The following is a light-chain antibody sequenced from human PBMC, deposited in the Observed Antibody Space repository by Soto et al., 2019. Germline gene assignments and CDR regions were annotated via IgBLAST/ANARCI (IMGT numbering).Light chain of an antibody. CDR1: QSVSSN. CDR3: QQYNNWLRT. CDR2: GAS. Sequence: EIVMTQSPATLSVSPGERATLSCRASQSVSSNLAWYQQKPGQPPRLLIYGASTRATGIPARFSGSGSGTVFTLTISSLQSEDSAVYYCQQYNNWLRTFGQGTQVEVK. J-gene: IGKJ1*01. V-gene: IGKV3-15*01.